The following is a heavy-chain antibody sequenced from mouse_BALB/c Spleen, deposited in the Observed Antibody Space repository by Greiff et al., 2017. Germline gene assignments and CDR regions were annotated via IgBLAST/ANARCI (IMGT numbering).Heavy chain of an antibody. Sequence: QVQLQQPGAELVKPGASVKLSCKASGYTFTSYWMHWVKQRPGQGLEWIGEIDPSDSYTNYNQKFKGKATLTVDKSSSTAYMQLSSLTSEDSAVYYCAGYITTAPYYYAMDYWGQGTSVTVSS. D-gene: IGHD1-2*01. J-gene: IGHJ4*01. V-gene: IGHV1-69*02. CDR3: AGYITTAPYYYAMDY. CDR1: GYTFTSYW. CDR2: IDPSDSYT.